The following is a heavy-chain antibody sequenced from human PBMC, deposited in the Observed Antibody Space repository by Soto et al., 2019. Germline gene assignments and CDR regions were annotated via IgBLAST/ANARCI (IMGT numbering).Heavy chain of an antibody. CDR3: ARVYYGSGSLRYGMDV. Sequence: QLQLQESGPGLVKPSETLSLTCTVSGGSISSSSYYWGWIRQPPGKGLEGIGSIYYSGSTYYNPSLKSRVTISVDTSKNLFSLKLSSVTAADTAVYYCARVYYGSGSLRYGMDVWGQGTTVTVSS. D-gene: IGHD3-10*01. CDR2: IYYSGST. J-gene: IGHJ6*02. V-gene: IGHV4-39*01. CDR1: GGSISSSSYY.